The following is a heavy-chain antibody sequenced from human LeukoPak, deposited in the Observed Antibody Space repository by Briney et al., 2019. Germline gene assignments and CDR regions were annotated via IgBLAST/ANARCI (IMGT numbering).Heavy chain of an antibody. CDR2: ITLSSSVI. J-gene: IGHJ4*02. V-gene: IGHV3-48*01. CDR1: GFTFSSFS. CDR3: AKLTPLRFLEWLFPYYFDY. D-gene: IGHD3-3*01. Sequence: GGSLRLSCAASGFTFSSFSMSWVRQSPGKGLEWVSYITLSSSVIYYADSVRGRFTISRDNSKNTLYLQMNSLRAEDTAVYYCAKLTPLRFLEWLFPYYFDYWGQGTLVTVSS.